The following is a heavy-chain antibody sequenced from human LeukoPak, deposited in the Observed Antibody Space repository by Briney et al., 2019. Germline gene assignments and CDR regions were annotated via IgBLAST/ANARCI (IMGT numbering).Heavy chain of an antibody. Sequence: SETLSLTCTVSGGSISSYYWSWIRQPAGKGLEWIGRVYSSGSTNYNPSLKSRVTVSVDTATNQFSLNLSSVTAADTAVYYCARTPWYSTSSYFDYWGQGTLVTVSS. CDR3: ARTPWYSTSSYFDY. J-gene: IGHJ4*02. CDR1: GGSISSYY. CDR2: VYSSGST. D-gene: IGHD6-13*01. V-gene: IGHV4-4*07.